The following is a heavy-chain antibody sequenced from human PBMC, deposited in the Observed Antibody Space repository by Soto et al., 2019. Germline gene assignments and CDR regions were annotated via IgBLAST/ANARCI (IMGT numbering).Heavy chain of an antibody. D-gene: IGHD2-2*01. Sequence: PGESLKISCKGSGYSFTSYWIGWVRQMPGKGLEWMGIIYPGDSDTRYSPSFQGQVTISRDNSKNTLYLQMNSLRAEDTAVYYCAKVRPTHVPAAKNFYYYDMDVWGQGTTVTVSS. CDR1: GYSFTSYW. V-gene: IGHV5-51*01. CDR2: IYPGDSDT. CDR3: AKVRPTHVPAAKNFYYYDMDV. J-gene: IGHJ6*02.